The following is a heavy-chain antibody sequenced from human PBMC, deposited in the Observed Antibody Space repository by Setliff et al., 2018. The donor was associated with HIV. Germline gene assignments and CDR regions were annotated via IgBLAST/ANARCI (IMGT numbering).Heavy chain of an antibody. CDR3: ARQAERDDDSYLDY. Sequence: PSETLSLTCTVSGDSIITYYWAWIRQPPGKGLEWIGYIYYSGSTNYNPSLKSRVTISVDTSKNQFPLKLSSVTAADTAVYYCARQAERDDDSYLDYWGQGTLVTVSS. V-gene: IGHV4-59*08. J-gene: IGHJ4*02. CDR2: IYYSGST. CDR1: GDSIITYY. D-gene: IGHD3-16*01.